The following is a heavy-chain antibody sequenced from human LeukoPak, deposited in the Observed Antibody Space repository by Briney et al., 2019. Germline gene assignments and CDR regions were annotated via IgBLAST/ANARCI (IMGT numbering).Heavy chain of an antibody. CDR2: ISSSSSTI. V-gene: IGHV3-48*01. CDR3: AKAGYDFWSGYTSYGNYYYMDV. D-gene: IGHD3-3*01. CDR1: GFTFSSYS. J-gene: IGHJ6*03. Sequence: PGGSLRLSCAASGFTFSSYSMNWVRQAPGKGLEWVSYISSSSSTIYYADSVKGRFTISRDNSKNTLYLQMNSLRAEDTAVYYCAKAGYDFWSGYTSYGNYYYMDVWGKGTTVTVSS.